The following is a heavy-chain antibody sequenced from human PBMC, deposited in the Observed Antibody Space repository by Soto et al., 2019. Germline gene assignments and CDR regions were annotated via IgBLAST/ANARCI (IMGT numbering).Heavy chain of an antibody. D-gene: IGHD2-2*01. Sequence: QVQLQESGPGLVKPSETLSLTCTVSGVSIISYYWSWIRQPPGKGLEWIGSIYYSGSTNYNPSLKSRVAISVDTSKNQFSLKLSSVTAADTAVYYCARLAYQPEFYMEVWGKGTTVTVSS. CDR2: IYYSGST. CDR3: ARLAYQPEFYMEV. CDR1: GVSIISYY. V-gene: IGHV4-59*08. J-gene: IGHJ6*03.